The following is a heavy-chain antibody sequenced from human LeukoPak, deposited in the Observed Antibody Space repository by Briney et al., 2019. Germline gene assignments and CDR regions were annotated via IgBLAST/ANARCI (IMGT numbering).Heavy chain of an antibody. D-gene: IGHD2-2*01. V-gene: IGHV3-30-3*01. J-gene: IGHJ4*02. CDR1: GFTFSSYA. CDR2: ISYDGSNK. CDR3: ARARDADY. Sequence: GGSLRLSCAASGFTFSSYAMHWVRQAPGKGLEWVAVISYDGSNKYYADSVKGRFTISRDNSKNTLYLQMNSLRAEDTAVYYCARARDADYWGRGTLVTVSS.